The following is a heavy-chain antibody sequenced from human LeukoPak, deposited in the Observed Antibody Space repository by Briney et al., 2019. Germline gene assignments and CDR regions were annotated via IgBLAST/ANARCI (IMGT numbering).Heavy chain of an antibody. Sequence: ASVKVSCKASGYTFTSYYMHLVRQAPGQGLEWMGIINPSGGSTSYAQKFQGRVTMTRDTSTSTVYMELSSLRSEDTAVYYCARAAEPDFWSGYLLDYWGQGTLVTVSS. V-gene: IGHV1-46*03. CDR2: INPSGGST. CDR1: GYTFTSYY. D-gene: IGHD3-3*01. CDR3: ARAAEPDFWSGYLLDY. J-gene: IGHJ4*02.